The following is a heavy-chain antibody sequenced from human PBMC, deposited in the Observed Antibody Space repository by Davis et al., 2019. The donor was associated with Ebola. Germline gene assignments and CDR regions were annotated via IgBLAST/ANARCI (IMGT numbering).Heavy chain of an antibody. CDR2: ISYDGSNK. CDR3: ARDPTVTTGDYYYYGMDV. V-gene: IGHV3-33*05. J-gene: IGHJ6*02. Sequence: GESLKISCAASGFTFSSYGMHWVRQAPGKGLEWVAVISYDGSNKYYADSVKGRFTISRDNSKNTLYLQMNSLRAEDTAVYYCARDPTVTTGDYYYYGMDVWGQGTTVTVSS. D-gene: IGHD4-17*01. CDR1: GFTFSSYG.